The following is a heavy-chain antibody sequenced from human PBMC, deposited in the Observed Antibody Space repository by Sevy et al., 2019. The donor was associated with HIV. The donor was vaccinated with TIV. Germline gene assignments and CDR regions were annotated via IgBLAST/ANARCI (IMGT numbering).Heavy chain of an antibody. D-gene: IGHD6-13*01. CDR2: SYSDDSR. CDR3: ARLHPHIAAARAMDV. CDR1: GFTVTNNY. Sequence: GGSLRLSCAASGFTVTNNYISWVRQAPGKGLDWVALSYSDDSRNFADSVRGRLTISRDSLKNTLYLQRNSLRAEDTAVYYCARLHPHIAAARAMDVWGQGTTVTVSS. V-gene: IGHV3-53*01. J-gene: IGHJ6*02.